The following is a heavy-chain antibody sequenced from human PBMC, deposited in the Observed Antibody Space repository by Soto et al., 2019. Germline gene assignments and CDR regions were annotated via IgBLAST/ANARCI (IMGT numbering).Heavy chain of an antibody. CDR2: IIPIFGTA. J-gene: IGHJ6*02. CDR3: AREQAPYCGGDCYAGDMDV. V-gene: IGHV1-69*01. D-gene: IGHD2-21*02. Sequence: QVQLVQSGAEVKKPGSSVKVSCKASGGTFSSYAISWVRQAPGQGLEWMGGIIPIFGTANYAQKFQGRVTITADEATSTAYMELSSLRSEDTAVYYCAREQAPYCGGDCYAGDMDVWGQGTTVTVSS. CDR1: GGTFSSYA.